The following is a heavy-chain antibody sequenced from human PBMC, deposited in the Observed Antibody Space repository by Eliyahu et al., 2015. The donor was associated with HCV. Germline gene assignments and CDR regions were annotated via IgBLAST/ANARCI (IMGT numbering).Heavy chain of an antibody. Sequence: QVQLVQSGAEVKKPGASVKVSCKASGYTFTSYGISWVRQAPGQGLEWMGWISAYNGNTNYAQKLQGRVTMTTDTSTSTAYMELRSLRSDDTAVYYCARLTMVRGAKGGAYYFDYWGQGTLVTVSS. CDR2: ISAYNGNT. J-gene: IGHJ4*02. V-gene: IGHV1-18*01. D-gene: IGHD3-10*01. CDR3: ARLTMVRGAKGGAYYFDY. CDR1: GYTFTSYG.